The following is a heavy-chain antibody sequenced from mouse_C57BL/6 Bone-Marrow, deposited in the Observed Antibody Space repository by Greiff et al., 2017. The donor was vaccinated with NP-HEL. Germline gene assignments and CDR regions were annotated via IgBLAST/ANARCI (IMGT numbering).Heavy chain of an antibody. CDR2: ILPGRGST. J-gene: IGHJ2*01. V-gene: IGHV1-9*01. CDR1: GYTFTGYW. Sequence: VQLQQSGAELMKPGASVKLSCKATGYTFTGYWIEWVKQRPGHGLEWIGAILPGRGSTNYNEKLKGKANFTADPSSITASMQLSSLTTEDSAIYYCARSDRSGYPFDYWGHGTTLTVSS. CDR3: ARSDRSGYPFDY. D-gene: IGHD3-2*02.